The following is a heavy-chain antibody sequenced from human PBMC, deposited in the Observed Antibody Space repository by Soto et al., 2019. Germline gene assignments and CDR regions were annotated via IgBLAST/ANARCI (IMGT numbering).Heavy chain of an antibody. CDR1: GFTFSSYG. CDR3: AKDLQLWSAVYYYYGMDV. J-gene: IGHJ6*02. Sequence: QVQLVESGGGVVQPGRSLRLSCAASGFTFSSYGMHWVRQAPGKGLEWVAVISYDGSNKYYADSVKGRFTISRDNSKNTLYLQMNSLRAEDAAVYYWAKDLQLWSAVYYYYGMDVWGQGTTVTVSS. D-gene: IGHD5-18*01. CDR2: ISYDGSNK. V-gene: IGHV3-30*18.